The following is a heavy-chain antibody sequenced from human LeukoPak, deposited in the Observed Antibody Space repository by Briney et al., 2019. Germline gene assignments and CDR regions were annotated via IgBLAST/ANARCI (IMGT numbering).Heavy chain of an antibody. D-gene: IGHD3-22*01. CDR1: GGTFSSYA. V-gene: IGHV1-69*05. CDR2: IIPIFGTA. Sequence: SVKVSCKASGGTFSSYAISWVRQAPGQGLEWMGGIIPIFGTANYAQKFQGRVTITTDESTSTAYMELSSLRSEDTAVYYYARSYDSSGYYYFDYWGQGTQVTVSS. J-gene: IGHJ4*02. CDR3: ARSYDSSGYYYFDY.